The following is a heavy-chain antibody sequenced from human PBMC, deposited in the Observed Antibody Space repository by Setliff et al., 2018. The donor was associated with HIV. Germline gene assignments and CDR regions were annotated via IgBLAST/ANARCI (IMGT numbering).Heavy chain of an antibody. CDR2: ISAGGGYT. J-gene: IGHJ3*02. Sequence: LRLSCAASGFNFSSSAMSWVRQAPGKGLEWVSTISAGGGYTYYADSLKGRFTISRDNTKSTLYPQMNSLRAEDTAVYYCAKGGGPDAFDIWGQGTMVTVSS. CDR3: AKGGGPDAFDI. V-gene: IGHV3-23*01. D-gene: IGHD2-15*01. CDR1: GFNFSSSA.